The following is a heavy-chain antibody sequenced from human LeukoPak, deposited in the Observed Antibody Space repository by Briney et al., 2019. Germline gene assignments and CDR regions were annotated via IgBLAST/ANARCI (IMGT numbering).Heavy chain of an antibody. D-gene: IGHD3-10*01. Sequence: GSLRLSCAVSGITLSNYGMSWVRQAPGKGLEWVAGLSGSGGGTNYADSVQGWFTISRDNPKNTLYLQMNSLRAEDTAVYFCAKRGVVIRVFLVGFHKEAYYFDSWGQGALVTVSS. J-gene: IGHJ4*02. CDR3: AKRGVVIRVFLVGFHKEAYYFDS. CDR2: LSGSGGGT. V-gene: IGHV3-23*01. CDR1: GITLSNYG.